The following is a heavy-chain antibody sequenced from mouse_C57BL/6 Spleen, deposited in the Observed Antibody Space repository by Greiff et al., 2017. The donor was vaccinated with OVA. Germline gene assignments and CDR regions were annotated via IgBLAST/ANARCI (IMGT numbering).Heavy chain of an antibody. CDR1: GYTFTSYT. J-gene: IGHJ3*01. V-gene: IGHV1-4*01. D-gene: IGHD2-3*01. CDR3: ARIYDGYYGFAY. Sequence: VQLQQSGAELARPGASVKMSCKASGYTFTSYTMHWVKQRPGQGLEWIGYINPSSGYTKYNQKFKDKATLTVDKSSSTAYMQLSSLTSEDSAVYYCARIYDGYYGFAYWGQGTLVTVSA. CDR2: INPSSGYT.